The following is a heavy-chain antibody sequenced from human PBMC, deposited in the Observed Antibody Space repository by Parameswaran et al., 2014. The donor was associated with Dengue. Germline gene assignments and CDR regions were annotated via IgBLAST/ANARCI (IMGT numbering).Heavy chain of an antibody. V-gene: IGHV1-18*01. CDR2: ISAYNGNT. D-gene: IGHD6-19*01. Sequence: ISVARLVRQAPGQGLEWMGWISAYNGNTNYAQKLQGRVTMTTDTSTSTAYMELRSLRAEDTAVYYCAKDGSSIAESKFSPHLAGTSLDYWGQGTLVTVSS. J-gene: IGHJ4*02. CDR3: AKDGSSIAESKFSPHLAGTSLDY. CDR1: ISV.